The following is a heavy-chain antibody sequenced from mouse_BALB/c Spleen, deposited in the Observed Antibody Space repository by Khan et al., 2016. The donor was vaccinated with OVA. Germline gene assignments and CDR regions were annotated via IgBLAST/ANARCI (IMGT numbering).Heavy chain of an antibody. CDR1: GFTFSTYA. D-gene: IGHD1-1*01. CDR3: ARQNYGPFAY. CDR2: INSGGDYI. Sequence: EVELVESGGDLVKPGGSLKLSCSASGFTFSTYAMSWVRQTPEKRLEWVATINSGGDYIYYPDSVKGRFTISRDNAQNTLSLKMSSLRSEDTAMFYCARQNYGPFAYWGQGTLVSVSA. V-gene: IGHV5-9-3*01. J-gene: IGHJ3*01.